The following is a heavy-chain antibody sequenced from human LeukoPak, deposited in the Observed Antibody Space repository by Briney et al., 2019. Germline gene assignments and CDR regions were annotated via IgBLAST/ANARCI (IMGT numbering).Heavy chain of an antibody. Sequence: PGGSLRLSCEASGCTFNTYSMNWAREAPGKGLEWVSSIDSSGGYMFYADSVKGRFTISKDNSKNTVDLLMHSVTAEDTALYYCARGRFGDPLNYWGQGTLVTVSS. CDR3: ARGRFGDPLNY. CDR1: GCTFNTYS. J-gene: IGHJ4*02. D-gene: IGHD3-10*01. V-gene: IGHV3-21*04. CDR2: IDSSGGYM.